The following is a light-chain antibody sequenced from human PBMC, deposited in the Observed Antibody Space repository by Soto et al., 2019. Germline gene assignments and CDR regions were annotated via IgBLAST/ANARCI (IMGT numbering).Light chain of an antibody. CDR2: EVS. CDR3: SSYTSSSTLDV. J-gene: IGLJ3*02. V-gene: IGLV2-14*01. CDR1: SSDVGGYNY. Sequence: QSALTQPASVSGSPGQSITISCTGTSSDVGGYNYVSWYQQHPGKAPKLMIYEVSNRPSGVSNRFSGSKSGNTASLTISGLQAEDEADYYCSSYTSSSTLDVFGGGTKVT.